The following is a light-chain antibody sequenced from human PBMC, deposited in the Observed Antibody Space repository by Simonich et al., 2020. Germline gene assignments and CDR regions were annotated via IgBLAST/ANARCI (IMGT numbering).Light chain of an antibody. V-gene: IGKV2D-29*02. CDR1: PSLLHSDGKTY. CDR2: EVS. J-gene: IGKJ4*01. CDR3: MQSIQLPLT. Sequence: DIVMTQTPLSLSVTPGQPASISCKYSPSLLHSDGKTYFDWYLQKPGQSPQLLLYEVSNRFSGVPDRFSGSGSGTDFTLKISRVEAEDVGVYYCMQSIQLPLTFGGGTKVEIK.